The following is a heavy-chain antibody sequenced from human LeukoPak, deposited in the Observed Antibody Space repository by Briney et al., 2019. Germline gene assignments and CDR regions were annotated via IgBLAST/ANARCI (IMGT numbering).Heavy chain of an antibody. V-gene: IGHV3-48*01. D-gene: IGHD3-10*01. J-gene: IGHJ4*02. CDR1: GFTFSSYS. CDR3: VKGATMVRGGIDY. Sequence: GGSLRLSCAASGFTFSSYSMNWVRQAPGKGLEWVSYISTSSSTIYYADSVKGRFTISRDNSKNTLYLQMSSLRAEDTAVYYCVKGATMVRGGIDYWGQGTLVTVSS. CDR2: ISTSSSTI.